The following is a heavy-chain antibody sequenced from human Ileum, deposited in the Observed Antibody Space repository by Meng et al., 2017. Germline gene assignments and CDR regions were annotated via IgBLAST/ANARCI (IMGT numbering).Heavy chain of an antibody. D-gene: IGHD2-21*02. CDR1: GGSISSSSYY. CDR3: AREARVVVTAIPDDAFDI. V-gene: IGHV4-39*06. Sequence: SETLSLTCTVSGGSISSSSYYWGWIRQPPGKGLEWIGSIYYSGSTYYNPSLKSRVTISVDTSKNQFPLKLISVTAADTAVYYCAREARVVVTAIPDDAFDIWGQGTMVTVSS. CDR2: IYYSGST. J-gene: IGHJ3*02.